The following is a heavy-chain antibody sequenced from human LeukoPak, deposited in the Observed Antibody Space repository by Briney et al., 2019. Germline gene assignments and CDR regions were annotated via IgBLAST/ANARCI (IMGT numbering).Heavy chain of an antibody. CDR2: ISRRSTAI. J-gene: IGHJ6*04. V-gene: IGHV3-48*01. Sequence: GGSLRLSCAASGFTFSSYTMNWVRQAPGKGLEWIAYISRRSTAIYYADSVEGRFTISRDNAGNSLYLQMNSLRAEDTAVYYCAELGITMIGGVWGKGTTVTISS. D-gene: IGHD3-10*02. CDR3: AELGITMIGGV. CDR1: GFTFSSYT.